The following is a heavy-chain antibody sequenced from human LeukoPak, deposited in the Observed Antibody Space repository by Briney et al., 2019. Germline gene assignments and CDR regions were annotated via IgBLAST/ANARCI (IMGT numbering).Heavy chain of an antibody. D-gene: IGHD3-10*01. CDR3: ATAVRGVMPDY. Sequence: GGSLRLSCAASGFTFSSYSMNWVRQAPGKGLEWVSSISSSSSYIYYADSVKGRFTISRDNAKNSLYLQMNSLRAEDTAVYYCATAVRGVMPDYWGQGTLVTVSS. CDR1: GFTFSSYS. CDR2: ISSSSSYI. J-gene: IGHJ4*02. V-gene: IGHV3-21*01.